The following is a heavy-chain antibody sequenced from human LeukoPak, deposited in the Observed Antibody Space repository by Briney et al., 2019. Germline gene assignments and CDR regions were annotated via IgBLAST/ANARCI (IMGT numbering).Heavy chain of an antibody. Sequence: GGSLRLSCAASGFTFSSYAMHWVRQAPGKGLEWVAVISYDGSNKYYADSVKGRFTISRDNSKNTLYLQMNSLRAEDTAVYYCARELLWFGGPRTGAFDIWGQGTMVTVSS. CDR1: GFTFSSYA. CDR3: ARELLWFGGPRTGAFDI. CDR2: ISYDGSNK. J-gene: IGHJ3*02. D-gene: IGHD3-10*01. V-gene: IGHV3-30-3*01.